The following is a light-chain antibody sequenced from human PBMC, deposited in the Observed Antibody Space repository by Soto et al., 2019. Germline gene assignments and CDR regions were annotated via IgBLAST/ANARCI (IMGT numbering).Light chain of an antibody. CDR3: CSYAGSPYV. Sequence: QSVLPQPRSVSGSPGQSVTISCTGTSSDVGGYNYVSWYQQHPGKAPKLMIYDVSKRPSGVPDRFSGSKSGNTASLTISGLQAEDEADYYCCSYAGSPYVFGTGTKLTVL. V-gene: IGLV2-11*01. CDR2: DVS. J-gene: IGLJ1*01. CDR1: SSDVGGYNY.